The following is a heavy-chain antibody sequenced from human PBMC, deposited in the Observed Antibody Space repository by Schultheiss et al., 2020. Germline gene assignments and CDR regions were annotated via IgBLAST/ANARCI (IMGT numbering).Heavy chain of an antibody. CDR1: GFTFSDYY. Sequence: GGSLRLSCAASGFTFSDYYMSWIRQAPGKGLEWVSYISSSGSTIYYADSVKGRFTISRDNAKNSLYLQMRSLRAEDTAIYYCATALETWWFDPWGQGTLVTVSS. D-gene: IGHD2-21*02. CDR3: ATALETWWFDP. V-gene: IGHV3-11*01. J-gene: IGHJ5*02. CDR2: ISSSGSTI.